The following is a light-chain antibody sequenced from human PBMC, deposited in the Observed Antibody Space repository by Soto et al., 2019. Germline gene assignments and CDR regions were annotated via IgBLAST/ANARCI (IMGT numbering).Light chain of an antibody. CDR3: SSYSTTSSPHVL. CDR1: SSDFGNYNL. Sequence: QSALTQPASVSGSPGQSITISCTGTSSDFGNYNLVSWYQQHPGKVPKLILFEVNKRPSGVSGRFSGSKSGNTASLTISGIQAEDEADYYCSSYSTTSSPHVLFGGGTKLTVL. CDR2: EVN. J-gene: IGLJ2*01. V-gene: IGLV2-14*02.